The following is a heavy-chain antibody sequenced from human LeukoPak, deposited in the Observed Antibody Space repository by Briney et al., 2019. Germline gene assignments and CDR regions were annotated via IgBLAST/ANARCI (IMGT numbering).Heavy chain of an antibody. J-gene: IGHJ4*02. V-gene: IGHV1-8*01. D-gene: IGHD2-21*01. Sequence: ASVKVSCQTSGYIFTNYDINWVRQGTGHGLEWMGWMNPETCGTQPAQKLPGGLTMTMDASAGTAYMELSSLTSDDTAVYYCARFIRHQLPTSDYWGQGTLVTVSS. CDR1: GYIFTNYD. CDR3: ARFIRHQLPTSDY. CDR2: MNPETCGT.